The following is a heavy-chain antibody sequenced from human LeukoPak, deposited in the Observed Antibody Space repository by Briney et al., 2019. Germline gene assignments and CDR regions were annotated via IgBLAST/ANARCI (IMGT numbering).Heavy chain of an antibody. D-gene: IGHD2-21*02. Sequence: GGSLRLSCAASGFTFSSSAMSWVRQAPGKGLEWVSAISGSGGSTYYADSVKGRFTISRDNSKNTLYLQMNSLRAEDTAVYYCASVVTDLYYYYGMDVWGQGTTVTVSS. CDR3: ASVVTDLYYYYGMDV. CDR2: ISGSGGST. V-gene: IGHV3-23*01. CDR1: GFTFSSSA. J-gene: IGHJ6*02.